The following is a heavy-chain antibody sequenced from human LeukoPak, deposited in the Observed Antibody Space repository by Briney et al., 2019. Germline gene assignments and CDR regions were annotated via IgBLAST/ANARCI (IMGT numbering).Heavy chain of an antibody. CDR3: AKSLYGGCDY. CDR2: VNGNGGST. V-gene: IGHV3-23*01. D-gene: IGHD3-16*02. Sequence: GSLRLSCAASGFSFSTYAMSWVRQAPGKGLEWVSGVNGNGGSTSYADSVKGRFTIFRDNPKNTVYLQMNSLRVEDTAVYYCAKSLYGGCDYWGQGTVVTVSS. CDR1: GFSFSTYA. J-gene: IGHJ4*02.